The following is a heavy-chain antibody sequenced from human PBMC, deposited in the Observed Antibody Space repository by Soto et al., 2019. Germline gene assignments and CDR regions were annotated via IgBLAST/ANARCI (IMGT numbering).Heavy chain of an antibody. D-gene: IGHD1-26*01. CDR1: GGSFSAYY. J-gene: IGHJ6*02. CDR2: IIHSEST. Sequence: PSETLSLTCAVYGGSFSAYYWSWVRQPPGKGLEWIGEIIHSESTKYNPSLKSRVTISVDTSKNQFSLKLSSVTAADTAVYYCVRQRPTDGRWEFANYYGMDVWGQGTPGTVS. V-gene: IGHV4-34*12. CDR3: VRQRPTDGRWEFANYYGMDV.